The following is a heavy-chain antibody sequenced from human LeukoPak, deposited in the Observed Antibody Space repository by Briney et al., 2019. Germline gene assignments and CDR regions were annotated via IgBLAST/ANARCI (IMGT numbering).Heavy chain of an antibody. CDR1: GFTFSSYA. CDR3: ARREPQGCSGTSCFAGPVGH. Sequence: GRSLRLSCAASGFTFSSYAMHWVRQAPGKGLEWVAVIPYDGSNKYYADSVKGRFTISRDNSKNTLYLQMNSLRAEDTAVYYCARREPQGCSGTSCFAGPVGHWGQGTLVTVSS. D-gene: IGHD2-2*01. V-gene: IGHV3-30-3*01. J-gene: IGHJ4*02. CDR2: IPYDGSNK.